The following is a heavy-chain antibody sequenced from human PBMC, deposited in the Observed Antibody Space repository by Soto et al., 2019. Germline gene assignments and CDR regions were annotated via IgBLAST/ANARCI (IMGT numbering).Heavy chain of an antibody. CDR2: IYYSGST. J-gene: IGHJ4*02. V-gene: IGHV4-31*03. D-gene: IGHD1-26*01. CDR1: GGSISGGYY. CDR3: ARLGGVDGALWFDY. Sequence: QVQLRESGPRLVKPSETLSLTCTVSGGSISGGYYWTWIRQHPGKGLEWIGYIYYSGSTYYNPSLKSRITISVDTSKNQFSLRLSSVTAADKALYYCARLGGVDGALWFDYWGQGTLVTVSS.